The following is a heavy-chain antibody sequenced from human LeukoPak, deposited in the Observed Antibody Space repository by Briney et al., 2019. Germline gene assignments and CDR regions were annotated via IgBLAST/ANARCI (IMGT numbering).Heavy chain of an antibody. D-gene: IGHD3-16*01. CDR2: MNPNSGNT. V-gene: IGHV1-8*01. J-gene: IGHJ6*02. CDR3: ARGGGLSYYYSGMDV. Sequence: ASVKVSCKASGYTFTSYDINWVRQATGQGLEWMGWMNPNSGNTGYAQKFQGRVTMTRNTSISTAYMELRSLRSDDTAVYYCARGGGLSYYYSGMDVWGQGTTVTVSS. CDR1: GYTFTSYD.